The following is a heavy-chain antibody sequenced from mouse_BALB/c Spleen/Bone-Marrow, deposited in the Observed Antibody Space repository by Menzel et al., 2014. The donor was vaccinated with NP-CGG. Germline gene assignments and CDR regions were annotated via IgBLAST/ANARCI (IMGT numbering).Heavy chain of an antibody. J-gene: IGHJ4*01. D-gene: IGHD2-2*01. CDR2: IWRGGST. Sequence: VKLVESGPGLVQPSQSPSITCTVSGFSLTSYGVHWVRQPPGKGLEWLGVIWRGGSTDYNAAFMSRLSITKDNSKGQVFFKMNSLQADDTAIYYCAKVGYDVGYYAMDYWGQGTSVTVSS. V-gene: IGHV2-5*01. CDR3: AKVGYDVGYYAMDY. CDR1: GFSLTSYG.